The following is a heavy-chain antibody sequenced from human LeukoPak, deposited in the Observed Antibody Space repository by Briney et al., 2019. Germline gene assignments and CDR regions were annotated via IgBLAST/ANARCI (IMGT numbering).Heavy chain of an antibody. CDR3: ARADRLDGAPYLIGP. Sequence: ASVKVSCKASGYTFTDYYMHWVRQAPGQGLEWMGWINPNSGVTSSAQKFQGRVTMTRDTSITTVYMEVRWLTSDDTAIYYCARADRLDGAPYLIGPWGQGTLVTVSS. V-gene: IGHV1-2*02. CDR2: INPNSGVT. D-gene: IGHD2-21*01. J-gene: IGHJ5*02. CDR1: GYTFTDYY.